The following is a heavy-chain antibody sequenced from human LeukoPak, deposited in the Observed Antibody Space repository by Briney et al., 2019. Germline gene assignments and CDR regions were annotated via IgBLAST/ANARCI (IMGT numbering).Heavy chain of an antibody. J-gene: IGHJ5*02. D-gene: IGHD6-13*01. CDR1: KFTFSSYW. CDR2: IKYDGSVK. Sequence: GGSLRLSCAAYKFTFSSYWMSWVRQAPGKGLEWVASIKYDGSVKLYVDSLKGRFTISRDNAKNSLYLQMNSLRAEDTAVYYCARLGIVSTGDSNWFDPWGQGTLITVSS. V-gene: IGHV3-7*04. CDR3: ARLGIVSTGDSNWFDP.